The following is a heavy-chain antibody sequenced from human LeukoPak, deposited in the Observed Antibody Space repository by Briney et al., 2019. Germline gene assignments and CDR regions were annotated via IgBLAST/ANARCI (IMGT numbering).Heavy chain of an antibody. V-gene: IGHV3-23*01. CDR3: AKGTIWFGETAYTFDI. J-gene: IGHJ3*02. CDR2: ISGSGGST. Sequence: PGGSLRLSCAASGFTVSNIYMSWVRQAPGKGLEWVSAISGSGGSTYYADSVKGRFTISRDNSKNTLYLQMNSLRAEDTAVYYCAKGTIWFGETAYTFDIWGQGTMVTVS. D-gene: IGHD3-10*01. CDR1: GFTVSNIY.